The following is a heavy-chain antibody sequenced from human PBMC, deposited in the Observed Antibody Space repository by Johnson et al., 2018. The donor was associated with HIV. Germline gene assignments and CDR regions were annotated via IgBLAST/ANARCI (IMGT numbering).Heavy chain of an antibody. CDR1: GFPFSNFA. J-gene: IGHJ3*02. D-gene: IGHD3-22*01. V-gene: IGHV3-30*04. CDR2: ISYDGSNK. Sequence: QVLLVESGGGLVQPGGSLRLSCAASGFPFSNFAMHWVRQAPGKGLEWVAIISYDGSNKYYADSVKGRFTISRDNSKNTLYLQMNSLRAEDTAVYYCAKEQSVEVIGIGAFDIWGQGTMVTVSS. CDR3: AKEQSVEVIGIGAFDI.